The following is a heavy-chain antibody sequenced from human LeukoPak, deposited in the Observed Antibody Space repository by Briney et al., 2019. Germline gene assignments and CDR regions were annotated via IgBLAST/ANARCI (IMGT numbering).Heavy chain of an antibody. Sequence: SETLSLTCAVYGGSFSGYYWSWIRKPPGKGLEWIGEINHSGRTNYNPSLKSRVTISVDTSKNQFSLKLSSVTAADTAVYYCASRYSSGWYTGAQTDYWGQGTLVTVSS. V-gene: IGHV4-34*01. CDR1: GGSFSGYY. CDR3: ASRYSSGWYTGAQTDY. CDR2: INHSGRT. D-gene: IGHD6-19*01. J-gene: IGHJ4*02.